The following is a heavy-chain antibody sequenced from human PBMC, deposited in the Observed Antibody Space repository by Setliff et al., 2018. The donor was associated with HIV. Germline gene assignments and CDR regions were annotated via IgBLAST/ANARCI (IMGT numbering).Heavy chain of an antibody. Sequence: SSVKVSCKTSGGAFSRNAINLVRQDPGQGLEGLGGIIPLFGMRNVAPKLQDGVTITAVKSTSTSYMELSSLRSDDTAVYYCALGPQLYGAFDSWGQGALVT. CDR2: IIPLFGMR. CDR1: GGAFSRNA. CDR3: ALGPQLYGAFDS. J-gene: IGHJ4*02. D-gene: IGHD2-8*01. V-gene: IGHV1-69*10.